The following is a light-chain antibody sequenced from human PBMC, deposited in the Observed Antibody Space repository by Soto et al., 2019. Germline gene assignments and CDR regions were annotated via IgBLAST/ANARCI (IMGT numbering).Light chain of an antibody. CDR3: ASYAGNNNYV. V-gene: IGLV2-8*01. CDR1: SSDIGGYNY. Sequence: QSALTQPPSASGSPGQSVTISCTGTSSDIGGYNYVSWYQHHPGKAPKLMIYEVTKRPSGVPDRFSASKSGNTASLTVSGLQAEDEADYFCASYAGNNNYVFGIGTMLTVL. J-gene: IGLJ1*01. CDR2: EVT.